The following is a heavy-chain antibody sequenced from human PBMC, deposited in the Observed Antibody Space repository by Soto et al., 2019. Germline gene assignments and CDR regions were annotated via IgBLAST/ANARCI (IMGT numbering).Heavy chain of an antibody. J-gene: IGHJ4*02. D-gene: IGHD6-6*01. CDR1: GFTFSSYG. CDR3: AARCSSSFG. Sequence: GGSLRLSCAASGFTFSSYGMHWVRQAPGKGLEWVAVIWYDGSNKYYADSVKGRFTISRDNSKNTLYLQMNSLRAEDTAVYYCAARCSSSFGWGQGTLVTVSS. V-gene: IGHV3-33*01. CDR2: IWYDGSNK.